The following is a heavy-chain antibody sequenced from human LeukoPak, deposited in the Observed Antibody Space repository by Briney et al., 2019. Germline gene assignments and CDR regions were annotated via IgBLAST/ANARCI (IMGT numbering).Heavy chain of an antibody. CDR3: TRFYDFWSGYYRGFDY. CDR1: GFTFGDYA. Sequence: GGSLRLSCTASGFTFGDYAMSWVRQAPGKELEWVGFIRSKAYGGTTEYAASVKGRFTISRDDSKSIAYLQMNSLKTEDTAVYYCTRFYDFWSGYYRGFDYWGQGTLVTVSS. J-gene: IGHJ4*02. V-gene: IGHV3-49*04. D-gene: IGHD3-3*01. CDR2: IRSKAYGGTT.